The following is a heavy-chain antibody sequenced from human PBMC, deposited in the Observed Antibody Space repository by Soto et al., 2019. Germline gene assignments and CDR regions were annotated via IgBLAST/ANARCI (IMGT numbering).Heavy chain of an antibody. V-gene: IGHV1-2*04. Sequence: ASVKVSCKASGYTFIDYYMHWVRQAPGQGLEWMGWINPNSGGTNYAQKFQGWVTMTRDTSISTAYMELSRLRSDDTAVFHCARARITIFGVVTEEYYFDYWGQGTLVTVSS. J-gene: IGHJ4*02. CDR2: INPNSGGT. D-gene: IGHD3-3*01. CDR3: ARARITIFGVVTEEYYFDY. CDR1: GYTFIDYY.